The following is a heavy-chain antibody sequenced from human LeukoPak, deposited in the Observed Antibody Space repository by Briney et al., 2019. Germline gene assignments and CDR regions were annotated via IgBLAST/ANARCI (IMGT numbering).Heavy chain of an antibody. D-gene: IGHD2-15*01. CDR3: ARGQWYCSGGSCYLNWFDP. Sequence: ASVKVSCKSSGYTFTSYYMHWVRQAPGQGLEWMGIINPSGGSTSYAQKFQGRVTMTRDTSTSTVYMELSSLRSEDTAVYYCARGQWYCSGGSCYLNWFDPWGQGTLVTVSS. CDR2: INPSGGST. J-gene: IGHJ5*02. CDR1: GYTFTSYY. V-gene: IGHV1-46*01.